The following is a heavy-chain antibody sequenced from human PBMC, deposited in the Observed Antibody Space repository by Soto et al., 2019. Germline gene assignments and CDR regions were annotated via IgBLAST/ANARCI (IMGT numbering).Heavy chain of an antibody. CDR2: TYYRSKWYN. J-gene: IGHJ4*02. CDR1: GDSVSSNSAA. CDR3: ARTTVKPSFDTAMATFDY. V-gene: IGHV6-1*01. Sequence: PSQTLSLTCAISGDSVSSNSAAWNWIRQSPSRGLEWLGRTYYRSKWYNDYAVSVKSRITINPDTSKNQFSLQLNSVTPEDTAVYYCARTTVKPSFDTAMATFDYWGQGTLVTVSS. D-gene: IGHD5-18*01.